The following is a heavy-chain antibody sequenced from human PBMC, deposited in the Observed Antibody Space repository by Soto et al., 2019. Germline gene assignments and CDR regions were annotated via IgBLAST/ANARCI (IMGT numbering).Heavy chain of an antibody. Sequence: EVQLVESGGGLAKPGGSLRLSCAASGFTFSNAWMNWVRQAPGKGLEWVARIKSVPDGGTTNYAAPVKGRFFISRDDSKSTLFLQMNSLKTEDTAIYYCMTHAVIYSRGHWGQGTLVTVAS. CDR2: IKSVPDGGTT. J-gene: IGHJ4*02. CDR3: MTHAVIYSRGH. CDR1: GFTFSNAW. D-gene: IGHD6-25*01. V-gene: IGHV3-15*01.